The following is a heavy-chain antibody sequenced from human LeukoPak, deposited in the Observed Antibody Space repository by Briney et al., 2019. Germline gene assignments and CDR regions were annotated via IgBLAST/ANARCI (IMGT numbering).Heavy chain of an antibody. CDR3: ARSGVPAANNAFDI. Sequence: SETLSLTCAVSGYSISSGYYWGWIRQPPGKGLEWIGSIYHSGSAYYNPSLKSRVTISVDTSKNQFSLKLSSVTAADTAVYYCARSGVPAANNAFDIWGQGTMVTVSS. CDR1: GYSISSGYY. CDR2: IYHSGSA. D-gene: IGHD2-2*01. J-gene: IGHJ3*02. V-gene: IGHV4-38-2*01.